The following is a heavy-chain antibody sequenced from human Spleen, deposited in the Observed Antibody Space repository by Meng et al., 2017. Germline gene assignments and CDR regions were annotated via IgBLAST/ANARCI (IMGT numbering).Heavy chain of an antibody. V-gene: IGHV4-34*01. CDR1: GGSFSGYD. Sequence: SETLSLTCAVYGGSFSGYDWSWIRQPPGKGLEWIGEINHSGSTKYNPSLKSRVTISVDTSKNQFSLKLSSVTAADTAAYYCARVGRVGTAMAYGMDVWGQGTTVTVSS. CDR2: INHSGST. J-gene: IGHJ6*02. CDR3: ARVGRVGTAMAYGMDV. D-gene: IGHD5-18*01.